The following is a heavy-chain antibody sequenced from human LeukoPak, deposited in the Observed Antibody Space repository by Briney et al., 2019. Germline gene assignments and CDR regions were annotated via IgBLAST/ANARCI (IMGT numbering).Heavy chain of an antibody. CDR2: ISSGSSAI. Sequence: GGSLRLSRAASGSSFNAYHMSWVRQAPGKGLEWVSYISSGSSAIYYTDSVKGRFTISRDNAKSLLYLQMNSLRDEDTAIYYCATDRPHWAFGYWGQGTLVTVSS. CDR3: ATDRPHWAFGY. J-gene: IGHJ4*02. V-gene: IGHV3-48*02. D-gene: IGHD7-27*01. CDR1: GSSFNAYH.